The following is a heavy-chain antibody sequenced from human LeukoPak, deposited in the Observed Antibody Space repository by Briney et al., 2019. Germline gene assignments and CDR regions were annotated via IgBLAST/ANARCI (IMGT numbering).Heavy chain of an antibody. CDR2: IYPGDSDT. D-gene: IGHD2-2*02. Sequence: GESLKISCKGSGYSFTSYWIGWVRQMPGKGLEWMGIIYPGDSDTRYSPSFQGQVTISADKSISTAYLQWSSLKASDTAMYYCARHGYYCSSTSCYNDAFDFWGQGTMVTVSS. V-gene: IGHV5-51*01. CDR3: ARHGYYCSSTSCYNDAFDF. CDR1: GYSFTSYW. J-gene: IGHJ3*01.